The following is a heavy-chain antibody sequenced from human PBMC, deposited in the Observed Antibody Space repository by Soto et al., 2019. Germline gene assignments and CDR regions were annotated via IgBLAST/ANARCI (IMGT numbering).Heavy chain of an antibody. CDR1: GGTFSSYA. CDR2: IIPIFGTA. CDR3: ARELGEEEWGGNWFDP. D-gene: IGHD3-16*01. J-gene: IGHJ5*02. V-gene: IGHV1-69*01. Sequence: QVQLVQSGAEVKKPGSSVKVSCKASGGTFSSYAISWVRQAPGQGLEWMGGIIPIFGTANYAQKFQGRVTITADESRSTAYMELSRLRSEDTGVYYCARELGEEEWGGNWFDPWGQGTLVTVSS.